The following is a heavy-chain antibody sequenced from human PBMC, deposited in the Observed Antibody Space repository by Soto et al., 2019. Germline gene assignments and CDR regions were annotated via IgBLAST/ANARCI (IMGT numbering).Heavy chain of an antibody. V-gene: IGHV4-30-2*01. J-gene: IGHJ5*02. Sequence: PSETLSLTCTGSGAPITSGAYSWSWIRQPPGKGLEWIGFIYQSGSTHYNPSLKSRVTISVDRSKNHFSLQLTSLTAADTAVYYCARDMSGCSSSDCYLSGWFDPWGLGTLVTVSS. CDR3: ARDMSGCSSSDCYLSGWFDP. D-gene: IGHD2-21*02. CDR1: GAPITSGAYS. CDR2: IYQSGST.